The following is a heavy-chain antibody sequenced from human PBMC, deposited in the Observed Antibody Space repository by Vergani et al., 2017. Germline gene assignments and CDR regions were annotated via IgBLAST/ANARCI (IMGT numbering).Heavy chain of an antibody. V-gene: IGHV4-39*07. CDR3: ARYNPWDY. D-gene: IGHD1-1*01. CDR1: GDSINSSYYF. Sequence: QLQLQESGPGLVKPSGTLSLTCTVSGDSINSSYYFWGWIRQPPGKGLEWIGGIYYSGTTYYNPSLQRRVTISVDTSKNTVSLKLSSVTAADTAVYYCARYNPWDYWGQGTLVTVSS. CDR2: IYYSGTT. J-gene: IGHJ4*02.